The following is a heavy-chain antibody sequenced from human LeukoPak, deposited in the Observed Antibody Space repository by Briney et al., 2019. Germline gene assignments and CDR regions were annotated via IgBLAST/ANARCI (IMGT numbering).Heavy chain of an antibody. V-gene: IGHV5-51*01. CDR1: GYTFTSYW. CDR3: ARIGNSAFDI. J-gene: IGHJ3*02. D-gene: IGHD5-24*01. CDR2: IYPGDSDT. Sequence: GASVKVSCKASGYTFTSYWIGWVRQMPGKGLEWMGIIYPGDSDTRYSPSFQGQVTISADKSISTAYLQWSSLKASDTAMYYCARIGNSAFDIWGQGTMVTVSS.